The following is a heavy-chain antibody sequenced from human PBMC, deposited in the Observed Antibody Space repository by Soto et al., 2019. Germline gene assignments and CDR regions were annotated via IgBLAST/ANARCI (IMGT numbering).Heavy chain of an antibody. CDR3: AVSCSGGSCPLTY. CDR2: INPNSGGT. CDR1: GYTFTCYY. D-gene: IGHD2-15*01. V-gene: IGHV1-2*04. J-gene: IGHJ4*02. Sequence: ASVKVSCKASGYTFTCYYMHGVRQAPGQGLEWMGWINPNSGGTNYAQKFQGWVTMTRDTSISTAYMELSRLRSDDTAVYYCAVSCSGGSCPLTYWGQGTLVTVSP.